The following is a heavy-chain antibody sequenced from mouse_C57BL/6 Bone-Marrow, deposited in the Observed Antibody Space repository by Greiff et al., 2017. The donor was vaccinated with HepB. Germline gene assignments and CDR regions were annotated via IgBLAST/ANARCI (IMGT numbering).Heavy chain of an antibody. V-gene: IGHV1-81*01. CDR2: IYPRSGNT. D-gene: IGHD1-1*01. CDR3: AREKDYGSSYYAMDY. CDR1: GYTFTSYG. Sequence: QVQLQQSGAELARPGASVKLSCKASGYTFTSYGISWVKQRTGQGLEWIGEIYPRSGNTYYNEKFKGKATLTADKSSSTAYMQLSSLTSEDSAVYYCAREKDYGSSYYAMDYWGQGTTLTVSS. J-gene: IGHJ2*01.